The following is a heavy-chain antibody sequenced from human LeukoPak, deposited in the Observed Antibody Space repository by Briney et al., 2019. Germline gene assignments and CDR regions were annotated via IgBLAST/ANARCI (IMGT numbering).Heavy chain of an antibody. CDR1: GFTFSSYA. Sequence: GGSLRLSCAASGFTFSSYAMHWVRQAPGKGLEWVAVISYDGRNKYYADSVKGRFTISRDNSKNTLYLQMNSLRAEDTAVYYCAKALSQWELSYFDLWGRGTLVTVSS. D-gene: IGHD1-26*01. CDR2: ISYDGRNK. CDR3: AKALSQWELSYFDL. J-gene: IGHJ2*01. V-gene: IGHV3-30*04.